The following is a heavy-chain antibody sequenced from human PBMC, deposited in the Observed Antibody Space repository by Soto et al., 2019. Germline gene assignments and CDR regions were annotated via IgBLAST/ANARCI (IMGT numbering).Heavy chain of an antibody. V-gene: IGHV3-15*07. Sequence: EVQLVESGGGLVKPGGSLRLSCAASGFTFSNAWMIWVRRAPGGGLEWVGRIKDKSEDETTDYAAPVKGRFIISREDSESTLYLPMNSLETEDTAVYYCAPAGRIGWYSFGYWGQGTLVTVSS. CDR2: IKDKSEDETT. D-gene: IGHD6-19*01. CDR3: APAGRIGWYSFGY. J-gene: IGHJ4*02. CDR1: GFTFSNAW.